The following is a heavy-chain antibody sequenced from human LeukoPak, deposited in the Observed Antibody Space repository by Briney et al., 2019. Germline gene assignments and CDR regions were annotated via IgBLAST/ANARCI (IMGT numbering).Heavy chain of an antibody. J-gene: IGHJ3*02. Sequence: GGSLRLSCAASGFTFSSYWMSWVRQAPGKGLEWVANIKQDGSEKYYVDSVKGRFTISRDNAKNSLYMQMNSLRAEDTAVYYCARVGDTLTGYDAFDIWGQGTMVTVSS. CDR3: ARVGDTLTGYDAFDI. CDR1: GFTFSSYW. D-gene: IGHD3-9*01. V-gene: IGHV3-7*01. CDR2: IKQDGSEK.